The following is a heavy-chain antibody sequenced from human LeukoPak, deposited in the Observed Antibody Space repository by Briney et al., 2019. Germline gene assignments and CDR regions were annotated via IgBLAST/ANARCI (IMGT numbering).Heavy chain of an antibody. V-gene: IGHV3-23*01. CDR3: ARVAGWHWFDP. CDR1: GFTFSSYD. CDR2: IRPSGDNT. Sequence: GGALRLSCAASGFTFSSYDMTWVRQAPRGGLELVSSIRPSGDNTYYGDSVKGRFTISRDNSKNTVYLQMNNMRVDDTAVYYCARVAGWHWFDPWGQGTLVTVSS. D-gene: IGHD6-19*01. J-gene: IGHJ5*02.